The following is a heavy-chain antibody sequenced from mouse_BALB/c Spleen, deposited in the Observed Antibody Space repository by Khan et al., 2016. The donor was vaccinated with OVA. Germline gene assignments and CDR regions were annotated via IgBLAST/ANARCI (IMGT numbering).Heavy chain of an antibody. V-gene: IGHV5-6*01. J-gene: IGHJ3*01. D-gene: IGHD4-1*01. CDR3: ASHLTGSFAY. CDR1: GFSFSSYS. CDR2: ISSGGDYT. Sequence: EVQLVETGGDLVKPGGPLKLSCAASGFSFSSYSMSWVRQTPDKRLEWVATISSGGDYTYYPDIVKGRFTISRDNAKNTLYLQMSSLKSEDTAMYYCASHLTGSFAYWGQGTLVTVSA.